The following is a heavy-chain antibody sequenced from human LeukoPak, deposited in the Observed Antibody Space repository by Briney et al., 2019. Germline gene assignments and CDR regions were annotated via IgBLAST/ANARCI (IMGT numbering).Heavy chain of an antibody. CDR1: GYTFTSYG. J-gene: IGHJ3*02. CDR3: ARDTIVVVPAANFDI. CDR2: ISAYNGNT. D-gene: IGHD2-2*01. V-gene: IGHV1-18*01. Sequence: GASVKVSCKASGYTFTSYGISWVRQAPGQGLEWMGWISAYNGNTNYAQKLQGRVTMTTDTSTSTAYMELRSLRSDDTAVYYCARDTIVVVPAANFDIWGQGTMVTVSS.